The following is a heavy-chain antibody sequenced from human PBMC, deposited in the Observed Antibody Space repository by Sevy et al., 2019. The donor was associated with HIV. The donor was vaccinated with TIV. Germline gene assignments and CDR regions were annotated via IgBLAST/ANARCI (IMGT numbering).Heavy chain of an antibody. CDR3: ARMITMVRGVMKYYYYYGMDV. Sequence: GGSLRLSCAASGFTVSSNYMSWVRQAPGKGLEWVSVIYSSGSTCYADSVKGRFTISRDNSKNTLYLQMNSLRAEDTAVSHCARMITMVRGVMKYYYYYGMDVWGEGTTVTVSS. V-gene: IGHV3-53*01. CDR1: GFTVSSNY. D-gene: IGHD3-10*01. J-gene: IGHJ6*04. CDR2: IYSSGST.